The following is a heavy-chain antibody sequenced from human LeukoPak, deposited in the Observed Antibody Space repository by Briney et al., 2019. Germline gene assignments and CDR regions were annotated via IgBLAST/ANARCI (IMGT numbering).Heavy chain of an antibody. V-gene: IGHV3-7*01. CDR3: AELGITMIGGV. CDR2: IKQDGREK. D-gene: IGHD3-10*02. Sequence: WSLRLSCAASRFTFSTYWMSWVRQAPGKGLEWVANIKQDGREKYYVDSVKGRFTISRDNAKNSLYLQMNSLRAEDTAVYYCAELGITMIGGVWGKGTTVTISS. J-gene: IGHJ6*04. CDR1: RFTFSTYW.